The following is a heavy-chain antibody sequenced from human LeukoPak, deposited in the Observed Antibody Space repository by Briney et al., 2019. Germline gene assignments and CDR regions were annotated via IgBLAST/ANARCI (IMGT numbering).Heavy chain of an antibody. CDR2: IKQDGSEK. D-gene: IGHD2-15*01. V-gene: IGHV3-7*01. CDR3: ARMGLEVVAVDAFDI. Sequence: PGGSLRLSCAASGFTFSSYWMSWVRQAPGKGLEWVANIKQDGSEKYYVDSVKGRFTISRDNAKNSLYLQMNSLRAEDTAVYYCARMGLEVVAVDAFDIWGQGTMVTVSS. CDR1: GFTFSSYW. J-gene: IGHJ3*02.